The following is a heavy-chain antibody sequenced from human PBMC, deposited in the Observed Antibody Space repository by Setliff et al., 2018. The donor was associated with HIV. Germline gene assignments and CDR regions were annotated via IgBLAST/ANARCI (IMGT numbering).Heavy chain of an antibody. CDR1: GDSISSNNYY. CDR2: IYYTGDT. J-gene: IGHJ4*02. D-gene: IGHD3-22*01. Sequence: PSETLSLTCTVSGDSISSNNYYWAWIRQSPGKGLEWIGYIYYTGDTYYRSSLKSRVTISVDTSKNQFSVRLTSVTAADTAVYFCARDVARFDYDTGGYYVSHFDYWGQGTQVTVSS. V-gene: IGHV4-39*07. CDR3: ARDVARFDYDTGGYYVSHFDY.